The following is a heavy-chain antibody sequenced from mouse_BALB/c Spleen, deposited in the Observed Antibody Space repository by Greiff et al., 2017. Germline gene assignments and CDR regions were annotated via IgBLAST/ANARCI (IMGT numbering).Heavy chain of an antibody. Sequence: VKLQQSGAELVRPGASVTLSCKASGYTFTDYEMHWVKQTPVHGLEWIGAIDPETGGTAYNQKFKGKATLTADKSSSTAYMELRSLTSEDSAVYYCTRYTYYGSSPWFAYWGQGTLVTVSA. CDR2: IDPETGGT. V-gene: IGHV1-15*01. CDR3: TRYTYYGSSPWFAY. CDR1: GYTFTDYE. J-gene: IGHJ3*01. D-gene: IGHD1-1*01.